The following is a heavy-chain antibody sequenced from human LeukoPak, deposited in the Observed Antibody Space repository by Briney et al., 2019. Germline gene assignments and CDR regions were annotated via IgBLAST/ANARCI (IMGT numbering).Heavy chain of an antibody. CDR1: GFTFSSYA. V-gene: IGHV3-23*01. CDR3: AKDKSYSSSWYTY. D-gene: IGHD6-13*01. Sequence: QPRGSLRLSCAASGFTFSSYAMSWVRQAPGKGLEWVSAISGSGGSTYYADSVKGRFTISRDNSKNTLYLQMNSLRAEDTAVYYCAKDKSYSSSWYTYWGQGTLVTVSS. J-gene: IGHJ4*02. CDR2: ISGSGGST.